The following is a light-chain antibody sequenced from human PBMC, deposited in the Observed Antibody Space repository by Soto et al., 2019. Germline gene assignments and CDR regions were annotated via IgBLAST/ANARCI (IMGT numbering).Light chain of an antibody. J-gene: IGKJ5*01. Sequence: DIQMTQCPYTLSASVGDRVTITCRASQSISSWLAWYQQKPGKAPKLLIYDASSLESGVPSRFSGSGSGTEFTLTISSLQPDDFATYYCQQYISLVTFGQGTRLEIK. CDR1: QSISSW. CDR2: DAS. V-gene: IGKV1-5*01. CDR3: QQYISLVT.